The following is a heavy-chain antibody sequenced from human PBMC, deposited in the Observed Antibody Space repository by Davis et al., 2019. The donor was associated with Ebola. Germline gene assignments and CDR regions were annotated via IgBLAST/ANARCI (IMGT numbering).Heavy chain of an antibody. Sequence: GESLKISCAASGFTFSSYAMNWVRQAPGKGLEWVANIKQDGSEKYYVDSVEGRFTISRDNAKNSLYLQMNGLRADDTAIYYCARSSLATTYNHFDYWGRGTLVTVSS. D-gene: IGHD5-24*01. CDR1: GFTFSSYA. J-gene: IGHJ4*02. CDR2: IKQDGSEK. V-gene: IGHV3-7*03. CDR3: ARSSLATTYNHFDY.